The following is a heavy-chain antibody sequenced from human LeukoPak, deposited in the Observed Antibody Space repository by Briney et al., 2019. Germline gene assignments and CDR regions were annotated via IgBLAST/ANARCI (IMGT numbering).Heavy chain of an antibody. V-gene: IGHV4-59*01. CDR3: ARAYYYGSGSYGLDY. CDR1: GGSISTYY. J-gene: IGHJ4*02. D-gene: IGHD3-10*01. CDR2: IYSSGST. Sequence: SETLSLTCTVSGGSISTYYWSWIRKPPGKGLEWIGYIYSSGSTNYNPSLKSRLTISVDASKNQFSLKLTSVTAADTVVYYCARAYYYGSGSYGLDYWGQGTLVTVSS.